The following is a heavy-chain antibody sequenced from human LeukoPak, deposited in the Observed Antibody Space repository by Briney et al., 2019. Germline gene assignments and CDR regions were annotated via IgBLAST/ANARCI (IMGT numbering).Heavy chain of an antibody. CDR2: IYYSGST. V-gene: IGHV4-39*07. D-gene: IGHD3-9*01. Sequence: SETLSLTCTVSGGSISGSSYYWGWIRQPPGKGLEWIGSIYYSGSTYYNPSLKSRVTISVDTSKNQFSLKLRSVTAADTAVYYCARVTGYMIEDYFDYWGQGILVTVSS. CDR1: GGSISGSSYY. J-gene: IGHJ4*02. CDR3: ARVTGYMIEDYFDY.